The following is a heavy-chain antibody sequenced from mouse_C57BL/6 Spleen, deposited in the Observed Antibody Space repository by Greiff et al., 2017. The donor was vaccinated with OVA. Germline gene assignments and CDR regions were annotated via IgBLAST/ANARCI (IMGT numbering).Heavy chain of an antibody. CDR1: GYTFTSYW. V-gene: IGHV1-74*01. Sequence: QVQLQQPGAELVKPGASVKVSCKASGYTFTSYWMHWVKQRPGQGLEWIGRIHPSDSDTNYNQKFKGKATLTVDKSSSTAYMQLSSLTSEDSAVYDCAIEGLVYDGDYAWFAYWGKGTLVTVSA. CDR3: AIEGLVYDGDYAWFAY. CDR2: IHPSDSDT. D-gene: IGHD2-3*01. J-gene: IGHJ3*01.